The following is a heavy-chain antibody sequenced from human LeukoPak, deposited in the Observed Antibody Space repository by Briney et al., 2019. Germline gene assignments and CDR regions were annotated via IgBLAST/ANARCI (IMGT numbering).Heavy chain of an antibody. CDR1: GFTFSSYA. Sequence: GGSLRLSCAASGFTFSSYAMQWVRQAPGKGLEWVAVISYDGSNKYYADSVKGRFTISRDNSKNTLYLQMNSLRAEDTAVYYCARLIVVVPAATSDYWGQGTLVTVSP. D-gene: IGHD2-2*01. J-gene: IGHJ4*02. V-gene: IGHV3-30*04. CDR2: ISYDGSNK. CDR3: ARLIVVVPAATSDY.